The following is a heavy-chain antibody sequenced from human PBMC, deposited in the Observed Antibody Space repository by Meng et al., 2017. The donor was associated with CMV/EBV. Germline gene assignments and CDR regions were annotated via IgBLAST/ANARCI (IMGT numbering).Heavy chain of an antibody. J-gene: IGHJ5*02. CDR2: IYYSGST. V-gene: IGHV4-39*07. CDR3: ARNYYGSGSWFDP. D-gene: IGHD3-10*01. Sequence: QVQGSGPGPLKPSETLSRTCTVSGGSLSSSSYYWGWIRQPPGKGLEWIGSIYYSGSTYYNPSLKSRVTISVDTSKTQFSLKLSSVTAADTAVYYCARNYYGSGSWFDPWGQGTLVTVSS. CDR1: GGSLSSSSYY.